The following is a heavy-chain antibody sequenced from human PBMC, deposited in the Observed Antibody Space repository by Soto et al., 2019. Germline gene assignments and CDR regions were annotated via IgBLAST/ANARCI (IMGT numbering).Heavy chain of an antibody. V-gene: IGHV1-18*01. CDR1: GYTFTSYG. CDR3: ARGLYYYDSSALPADY. CDR2: ISAYNGNT. Sequence: QVQLVQSGAEVKKPGASVKGSCKASGYTFTSYGISWVRQAPGQGLEWMGWISAYNGNTKYAQKLKGRVTMTTDTSKSTAYMELRSLRSDDTAVYYCARGLYYYDSSALPADYWGQGTLVTVSS. D-gene: IGHD3-22*01. J-gene: IGHJ4*02.